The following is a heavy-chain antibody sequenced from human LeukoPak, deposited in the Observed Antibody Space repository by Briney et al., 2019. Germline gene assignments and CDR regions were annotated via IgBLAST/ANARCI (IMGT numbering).Heavy chain of an antibody. V-gene: IGHV3-21*01. CDR3: ARDDNWNDKPFDH. CDR1: GFTFSHYT. CDR2: ISTRSSFI. J-gene: IGHJ4*02. Sequence: GGPLSLFCAASGFTFSHYTMNWLRQAPGKGLEWVSSISTRSSFIHYADSVKGRFTISRDNANSSLSLQMNRLTAEDTALYYCARDDNWNDKPFDHWGQGALVTVSS. D-gene: IGHD1-20*01.